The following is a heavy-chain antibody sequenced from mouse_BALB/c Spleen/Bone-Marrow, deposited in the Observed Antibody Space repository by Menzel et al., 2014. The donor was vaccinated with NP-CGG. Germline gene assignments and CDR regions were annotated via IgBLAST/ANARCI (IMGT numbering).Heavy chain of an antibody. D-gene: IGHD2-1*01. Sequence: VHVNQSGSELVKPGASVKMSCKASGYTFTSSVMHWVKQKPGQGLEWIGYINPYNDGNKYNEKFKGKATLTSDKSSSTAYMELSSLTSEDSAVYYCARPNYGNYDAMDYWGQGTSVTVSS. CDR1: GYTFTSSV. J-gene: IGHJ4*01. CDR3: ARPNYGNYDAMDY. V-gene: IGHV1-14*01. CDR2: INPYNDGN.